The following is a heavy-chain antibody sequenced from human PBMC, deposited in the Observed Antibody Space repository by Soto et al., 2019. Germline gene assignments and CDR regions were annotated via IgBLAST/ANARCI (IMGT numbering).Heavy chain of an antibody. CDR3: ERATGSPTTYYYEMDV. CDR1: GGTFSSYD. V-gene: IGHV1-69*06. J-gene: IGHJ6*02. CDR2: IIPIFGTA. D-gene: IGHD1-1*01. Sequence: QVQLVQSGAEVKKPGSSVKVSCKASGGTFSSYDISWVRQAPGQGLEWVGGIIPIFGTANYAQKFQGRVTITADKSTGTAYMELSSLRSEDTAGYYCERATGSPTTYYYEMDVRGQGTTVTVSS.